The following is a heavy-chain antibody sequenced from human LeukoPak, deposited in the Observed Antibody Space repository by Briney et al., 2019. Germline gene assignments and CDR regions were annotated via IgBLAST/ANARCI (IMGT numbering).Heavy chain of an antibody. CDR3: AREGGTTYYYGSGSYYANWFDP. J-gene: IGHJ5*02. D-gene: IGHD3-10*01. V-gene: IGHV4-61*01. Sequence: SETLSLTCTVSGGSISSGTYYWSWIRQLPGLGLEWIGYIQKSGSTYYRPSLQSRVTISVDTSKNQFSLKLSSVTAADTAVYYCAREGGTTYYYGSGSYYANWFDPWGQGTLVTVSS. CDR1: GGSISSGTYY. CDR2: IQKSGST.